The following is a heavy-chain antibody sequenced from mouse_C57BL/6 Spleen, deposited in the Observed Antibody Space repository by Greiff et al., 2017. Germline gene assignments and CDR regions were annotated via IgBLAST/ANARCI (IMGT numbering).Heavy chain of an antibody. CDR2: ISDGGSYT. Sequence: EVKLMESGGGLVKPGGSLKLSCAASGFTFSSYAMSWVRQTPEKRLEWVATISDGGSYTYYPDNVKGRFTISRDNAKNNLYLQMSHLKSEDTAMYYCARGDGYYDYWGQGTTLTVSS. CDR3: ARGDGYYDY. J-gene: IGHJ2*01. D-gene: IGHD2-3*01. CDR1: GFTFSSYA. V-gene: IGHV5-4*03.